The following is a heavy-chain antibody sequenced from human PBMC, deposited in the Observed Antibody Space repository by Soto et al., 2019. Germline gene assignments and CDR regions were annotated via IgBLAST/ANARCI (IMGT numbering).Heavy chain of an antibody. Sequence: EVQLLDSGGGSVQPGGSLRLSCAASGFTFSTFTISWVRQAPGKGLEWVSAISASGGSTYFADSVKGRFTISRDNSKNTLYLQMNSLRAEDTAVYYCARVGATTWYNFDFWGQGTLVTVSA. J-gene: IGHJ4*02. CDR3: ARVGATTWYNFDF. CDR1: GFTFSTFT. CDR2: ISASGGST. V-gene: IGHV3-23*01. D-gene: IGHD1-26*01.